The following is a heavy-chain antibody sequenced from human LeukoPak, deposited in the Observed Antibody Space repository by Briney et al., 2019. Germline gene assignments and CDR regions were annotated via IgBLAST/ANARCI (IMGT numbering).Heavy chain of an antibody. CDR3: ARVKRDGSGVEDY. J-gene: IGHJ4*02. D-gene: IGHD3-22*01. Sequence: GGSLRLSCAASGFTFSSYGMHWVRQAPGKGLEWVAVISYDGSNKYYVDSVKGRFTISRDNSKNTLYLQMNSLRAGDTAVYYCARVKRDGSGVEDYWGQGTLVTVSS. V-gene: IGHV3-30*03. CDR2: ISYDGSNK. CDR1: GFTFSSYG.